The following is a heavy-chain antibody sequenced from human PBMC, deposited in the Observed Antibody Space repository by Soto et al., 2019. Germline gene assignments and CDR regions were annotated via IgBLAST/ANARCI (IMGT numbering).Heavy chain of an antibody. J-gene: IGHJ4*02. D-gene: IGHD3-9*01. Sequence: GASVKVSCKASGYTFTSYGISWVRQAPGQGLEWMGGISAYNGNTNYAHKLQGRVIMTTEISTSTAYMELRCLRSDDTAVYYCARDIPYYNILAGYPFFDYVGQGTLVTVSS. CDR2: ISAYNGNT. CDR3: ARDIPYYNILAGYPFFDY. CDR1: GYTFTSYG. V-gene: IGHV1-18*04.